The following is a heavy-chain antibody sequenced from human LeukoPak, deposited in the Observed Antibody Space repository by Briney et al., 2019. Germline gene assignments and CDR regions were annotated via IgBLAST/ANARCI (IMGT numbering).Heavy chain of an antibody. Sequence: PSETLSLTCTVSGGSISSYYWSWIRQPPGKGLEWIGEINHSGSTNYNPSLKSRVTISVDTSKNQFSLKLSSVTAADTAVYYCARAEYCSSTSCYMTVDYWGQGTLVTVSS. CDR3: ARAEYCSSTSCYMTVDY. D-gene: IGHD2-2*02. CDR1: GGSISSYY. V-gene: IGHV4-34*01. CDR2: INHSGST. J-gene: IGHJ4*02.